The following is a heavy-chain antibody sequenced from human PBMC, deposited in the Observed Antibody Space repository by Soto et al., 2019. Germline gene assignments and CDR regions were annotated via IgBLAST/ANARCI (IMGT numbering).Heavy chain of an antibody. CDR1: VFTFSSYS. CDR2: ISSSSSYI. D-gene: IGHD2-15*01. V-gene: IGHV3-21*01. CDR3: ARDLLFCSGGSCYSYGMDV. Sequence: GGSLRLSCAASVFTFSSYSMNWVRQSPGKGLDWVSSISSSSSYIYYADSVKGRFTISRDNAKNSLYLQMNSLRAEDTAVYYCARDLLFCSGGSCYSYGMDVWGQGTTVTVSS. J-gene: IGHJ6*02.